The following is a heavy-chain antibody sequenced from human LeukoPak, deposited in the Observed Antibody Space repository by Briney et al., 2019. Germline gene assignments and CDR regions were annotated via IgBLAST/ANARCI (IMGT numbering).Heavy chain of an antibody. CDR1: RYTFTSYF. V-gene: IGHV1-46*01. D-gene: IGHD2-21*01. CDR3: ARAPSMVVISGAFDI. CDR2: INPSGGAT. Sequence: GASVKVSCKASRYTFTSYFLHWVRQAPGQGLEWMGIINPSGGATSYAQQFQGRVTMTRDMSTSTVYMELSSLRSEDTAVFYCARAPSMVVISGAFDIWGQGTMVTVSS. J-gene: IGHJ3*02.